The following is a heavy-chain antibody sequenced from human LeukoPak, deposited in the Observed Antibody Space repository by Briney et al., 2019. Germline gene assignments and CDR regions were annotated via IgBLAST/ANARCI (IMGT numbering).Heavy chain of an antibody. Sequence: SETLSLTCTVYGGSTSSGGYYWSWTRQHPGKGLEWIGHISYSGSTYYNPSLNSRVTISVGTSKSQFSLKLSSVTAADTAVYYCARVRGYSYGELDSWGQGTLVTVSS. CDR2: ISYSGST. J-gene: IGHJ4*02. V-gene: IGHV4-31*03. CDR1: GGSTSSGGYY. CDR3: ARVRGYSYGELDS. D-gene: IGHD5-18*01.